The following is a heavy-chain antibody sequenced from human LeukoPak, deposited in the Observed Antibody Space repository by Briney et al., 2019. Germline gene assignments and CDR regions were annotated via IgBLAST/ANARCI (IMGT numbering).Heavy chain of an antibody. Sequence: PSETLSLTRTVSGGSISSSSYYWGWIRQPPGKGLEWIGSIYYSGSTYYNPSLKSRVTISVDTSKNQFSLKLSSVTAADTAVYYCARHTIVSGYHIPISFYYYYYGMDVWGQGTTVTISS. D-gene: IGHD3-3*01. CDR1: GGSISSSSYY. J-gene: IGHJ6*02. CDR2: IYYSGST. V-gene: IGHV4-39*01. CDR3: ARHTIVSGYHIPISFYYYYYGMDV.